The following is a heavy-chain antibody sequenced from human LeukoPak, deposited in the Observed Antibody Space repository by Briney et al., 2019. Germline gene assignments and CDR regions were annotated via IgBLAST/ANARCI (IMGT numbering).Heavy chain of an antibody. V-gene: IGHV1-46*01. Sequence: ASVKVSCKASGYTFTSYYMHWVRQAPGQGLEWMGIINPSGGSTSYAQKFQGRVTMTRDTATSTAYMELRSLRSDDTAVYYCARRAAGGEFVYWGQGTLVTVSS. CDR3: ARRAAGGEFVY. CDR1: GYTFTSYY. D-gene: IGHD6-13*01. J-gene: IGHJ4*02. CDR2: INPSGGST.